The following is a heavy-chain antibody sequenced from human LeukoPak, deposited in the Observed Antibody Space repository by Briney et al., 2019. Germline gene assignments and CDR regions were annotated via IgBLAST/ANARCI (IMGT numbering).Heavy chain of an antibody. CDR2: IKQDGSEK. CDR1: GFTFSSYS. CDR3: ARASQGAFDI. V-gene: IGHV3-7*03. J-gene: IGHJ3*02. Sequence: GGSLRLSCGASGFTFSSYSMNWVRQAPGKGLEWVANIKQDGSEKYYVDSVKGRFTISRDNAKNSLCLQMNSLRAEDTAVYYCARASQGAFDIWGQGTMVTVSS.